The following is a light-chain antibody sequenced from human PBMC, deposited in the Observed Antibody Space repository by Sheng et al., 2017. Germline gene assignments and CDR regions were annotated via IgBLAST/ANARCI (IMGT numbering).Light chain of an antibody. CDR1: SSNIGSNT. Sequence: QSVLTQPPSASGTPGQRVTISCSGSSSNIGSNTVNWYQQLPGTAPKLLIYSNNQRPSGVPDRFSGSKSGTSASLAISGLQSEDEADYYCAAWDDSLNGLWVFGGGTKLDRP. V-gene: IGLV1-44*01. CDR3: AAWDDSLNGLWV. CDR2: SNN. J-gene: IGLJ3*02.